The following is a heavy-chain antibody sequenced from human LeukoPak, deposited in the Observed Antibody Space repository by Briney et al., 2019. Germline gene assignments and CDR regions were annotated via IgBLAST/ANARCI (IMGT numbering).Heavy chain of an antibody. CDR2: VSYDGSSK. CDR3: VRGASVSLPVYFLDY. Sequence: GGSLRLSCAASGFTFGIYALHWVRQAPGKGLEWVAVVSYDGSSKDYANSVKGRFTISRDTSMNTLYLQMNSLRAEDTAVYYCVRGASVSLPVYFLDYWGQGTLVTVSS. CDR1: GFTFGIYA. D-gene: IGHD5/OR15-5a*01. V-gene: IGHV3-30-3*01. J-gene: IGHJ4*02.